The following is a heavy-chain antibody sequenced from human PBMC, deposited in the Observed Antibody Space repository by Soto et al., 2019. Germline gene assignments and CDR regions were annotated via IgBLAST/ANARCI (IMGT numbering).Heavy chain of an antibody. CDR2: IIPIFGTA. CDR3: ARVVRRGIVVVPAAIQSWFDP. Sequence: GASVKVSCKASGGTFSSYAISWVRQAPGQGLEWMGGIIPIFGTANYAQKFQGRVTITADESTSTAYMELSSLRSEDTAVYYCARVVRRGIVVVPAAIQSWFDPWGQGTLVTVSS. CDR1: GGTFSSYA. D-gene: IGHD2-2*02. V-gene: IGHV1-69*13. J-gene: IGHJ5*02.